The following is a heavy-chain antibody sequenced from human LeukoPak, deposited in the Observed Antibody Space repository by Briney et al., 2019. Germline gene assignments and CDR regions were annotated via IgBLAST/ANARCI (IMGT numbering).Heavy chain of an antibody. CDR3: ARASLWFGDHDAFDI. CDR1: GFPFSNYW. J-gene: IGHJ3*02. Sequence: GGSLRLSCAASGFPFSNYWMHWVRQAPGKGLVWVSRIHSDGSSTTYADSVKGRFTISRDNAKNTLYLQMNSLRAEDAALYYCARASLWFGDHDAFDIWGQGTMVTVSS. CDR2: IHSDGSST. D-gene: IGHD3-10*01. V-gene: IGHV3-74*01.